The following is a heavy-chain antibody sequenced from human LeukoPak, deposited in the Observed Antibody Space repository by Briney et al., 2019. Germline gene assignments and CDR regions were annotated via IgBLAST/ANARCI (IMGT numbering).Heavy chain of an antibody. V-gene: IGHV1-69*04. Sequence: SVTVSCKASGGTFSSYAISWVRQAPGQGLEWMGRIIPILGIANYAQKFQGRVTITADKSTSTAYMELSSLRSEDTAVYYCARSPTVTTGAFDIWGQGTMVTVSS. CDR3: ARSPTVTTGAFDI. D-gene: IGHD4-17*01. CDR1: GGTFSSYA. CDR2: IIPILGIA. J-gene: IGHJ3*02.